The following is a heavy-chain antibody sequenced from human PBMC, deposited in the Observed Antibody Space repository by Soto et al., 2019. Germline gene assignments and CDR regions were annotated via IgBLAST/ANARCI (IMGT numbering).Heavy chain of an antibody. Sequence: QVQLVQSGAEVKKPGSSVKVSCKASGGTFSSYAMRWVRQAPGQGLEWMAGIIPLFGTADYAQKFQGRVTITADESTSTAYMELSSLRSEDTAVYYCASNYGDYRYYYGMDVWGQGTTVTVSS. J-gene: IGHJ6*02. D-gene: IGHD4-17*01. CDR3: ASNYGDYRYYYGMDV. CDR1: GGTFSSYA. CDR2: IIPLFGTA. V-gene: IGHV1-69*12.